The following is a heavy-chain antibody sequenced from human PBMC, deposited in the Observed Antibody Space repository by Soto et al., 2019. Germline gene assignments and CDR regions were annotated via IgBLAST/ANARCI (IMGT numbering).Heavy chain of an antibody. CDR2: ISGSGGST. J-gene: IGHJ6*02. CDR3: AKDLNYDSSGYFESDPNYGMDV. D-gene: IGHD3-22*01. Sequence: PGGSLRLCCAASGFTFSSYAMSWVRQAPGKGLEWVSAISGSGGSTYYADSVKGRFTISRDNSKNTLYLQMNSLRAEDTAVYYCAKDLNYDSSGYFESDPNYGMDVWGQGTTVTVSS. CDR1: GFTFSSYA. V-gene: IGHV3-23*01.